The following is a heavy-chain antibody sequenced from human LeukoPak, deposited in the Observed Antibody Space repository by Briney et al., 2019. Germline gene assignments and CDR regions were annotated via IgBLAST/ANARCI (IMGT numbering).Heavy chain of an antibody. CDR1: GDSISSSDYS. CDR3: ARGWGTYYYDSRGYHTYYFDY. V-gene: IGHV4-30-2*01. CDR2: IYHSGST. Sequence: SETLSLTCAVSGDSISSSDYSWSWIRQPPGKGLAWIGYIYHSGSTYYSPSLRSRVTISVDRSRNQFSLKLSSVTAADTAVYYCARGWGTYYYDSRGYHTYYFDYWGQGTLVTVSS. D-gene: IGHD3-22*01. J-gene: IGHJ4*02.